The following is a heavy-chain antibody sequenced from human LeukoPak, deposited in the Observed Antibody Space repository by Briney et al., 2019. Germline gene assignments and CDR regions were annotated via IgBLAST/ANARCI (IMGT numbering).Heavy chain of an antibody. V-gene: IGHV1-46*01. J-gene: IGHJ6*03. CDR2: INPSGGST. D-gene: IGHD3-10*01. CDR3: ATFGSGSFYYYYYMDV. CDR1: GYTFTGYY. Sequence: ASVKVSCKASGYTFTGYYMHWVRQAPGQGLEWMGIINPSGGSTSYAQKFQGRVTMTRDMSTSTVYMELSSLRSEDTAVYYCATFGSGSFYYYYYMDVWGKGTTVTVSS.